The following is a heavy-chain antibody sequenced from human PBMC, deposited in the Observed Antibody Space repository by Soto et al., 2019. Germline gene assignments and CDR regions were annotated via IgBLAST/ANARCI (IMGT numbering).Heavy chain of an antibody. J-gene: IGHJ6*03. D-gene: IGHD6-13*01. Sequence: SETLSLTCTVSGGSISSYYWSWIRQPPGKGLEWIGYIYYSGSTNYNPSLKSRVTISVDTSKNQFSLKLSSVTAADTAVYYCARESIAAAGTGRYYMDVWGKGTTVTVSS. CDR3: ARESIAAAGTGRYYMDV. CDR1: GGSISSYY. V-gene: IGHV4-59*01. CDR2: IYYSGST.